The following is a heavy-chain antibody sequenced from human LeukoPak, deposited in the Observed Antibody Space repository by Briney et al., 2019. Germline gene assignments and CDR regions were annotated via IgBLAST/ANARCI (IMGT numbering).Heavy chain of an antibody. CDR2: FDPEDGET. CDR3: ATVPRIQDSNSWYYFDY. D-gene: IGHD6-13*01. J-gene: IGHJ4*02. V-gene: IGHV1-24*01. Sequence: ASVKVSCKVSGYTLTELSMHWVRQAPGKGLEWMGGFDPEDGETIYAQKFQGRVTMTEDTSTDTAYMELSSLRSEDTAVYYCATVPRIQDSNSWYYFDYWGQGTLVTVSS. CDR1: GYTLTELS.